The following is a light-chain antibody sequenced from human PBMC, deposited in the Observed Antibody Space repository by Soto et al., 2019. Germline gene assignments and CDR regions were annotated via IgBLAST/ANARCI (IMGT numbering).Light chain of an antibody. V-gene: IGKV1-17*03. CDR2: GAS. Sequence: DIQMTQSPSAMSASVGDRVTITCRASQGISNYLAWFQQKPGKVPKRLIYGASSLQGGVPSRFSGSGSGTEFTLTISSLQPEDFAAYYCQQYNNYSTFGQGTKVDNK. CDR3: QQYNNYST. J-gene: IGKJ1*01. CDR1: QGISNY.